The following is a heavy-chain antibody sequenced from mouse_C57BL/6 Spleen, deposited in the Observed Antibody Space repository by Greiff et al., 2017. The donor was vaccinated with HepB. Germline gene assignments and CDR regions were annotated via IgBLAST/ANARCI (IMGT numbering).Heavy chain of an antibody. CDR2: ISYDGSN. Sequence: EVQLQQSGPGLVKPSQSLSLTCSVTGYSITSGYYWNWIRQFPGNKLEWMGYISYDGSNNYNPSLKNRISITRDTSKNQFFLKLNSVTTEDTATYYCAREGLLGYFDVWGTGTTVTVSS. D-gene: IGHD2-3*01. CDR1: GYSITSGYY. V-gene: IGHV3-6*01. J-gene: IGHJ1*03. CDR3: AREGLLGYFDV.